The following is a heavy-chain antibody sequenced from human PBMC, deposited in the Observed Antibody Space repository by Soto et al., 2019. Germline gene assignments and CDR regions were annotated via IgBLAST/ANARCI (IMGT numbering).Heavy chain of an antibody. CDR3: ARDIMGGDLDI. D-gene: IGHD2-21*01. Sequence: LSLTCTVSGGSISSGGYYWSWIRHHPGKVLEWIGYIYYSGSTYYNPSLKSRVTISVDTSKNQFSLKLSSVTAADTAVDYCARDIMGGDLDIRGQGTLV. CDR2: IYYSGST. J-gene: IGHJ4*02. CDR1: GGSISSGGYY. V-gene: IGHV4-31*03.